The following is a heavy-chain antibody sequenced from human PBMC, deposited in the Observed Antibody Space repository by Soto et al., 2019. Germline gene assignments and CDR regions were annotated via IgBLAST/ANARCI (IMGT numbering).Heavy chain of an antibody. Sequence: GGSLRLPCAASGCNFSSYSMNWVRQAPGKGLEWVSSISSSSSYIYYADSVKGRFTISRDNAKNSLYLQMNSLRAEDTAVYYCARWGYDFWTGLDVWGKGTTVTVSS. CDR1: GCNFSSYS. CDR2: ISSSSSYI. D-gene: IGHD3-3*01. J-gene: IGHJ6*04. V-gene: IGHV3-21*01. CDR3: ARWGYDFWTGLDV.